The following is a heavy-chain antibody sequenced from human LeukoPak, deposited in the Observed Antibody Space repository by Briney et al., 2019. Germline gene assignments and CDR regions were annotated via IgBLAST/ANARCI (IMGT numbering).Heavy chain of an antibody. D-gene: IGHD2-2*01. CDR3: ARVLGVVPAATTYDYFDY. V-gene: IGHV3-7*01. CDR2: IKQDGSEK. J-gene: IGHJ4*02. CDR1: GFTFSSYW. Sequence: GGSLRLSCAASGFTFSSYWMSWVRQAPGKGLEWVANIKQDGSEKYYVDSVKGRFTISRDNAKNSLYLRMNSLRAEDTAVYYCARVLGVVPAATTYDYFDYWGQGTLVTVSS.